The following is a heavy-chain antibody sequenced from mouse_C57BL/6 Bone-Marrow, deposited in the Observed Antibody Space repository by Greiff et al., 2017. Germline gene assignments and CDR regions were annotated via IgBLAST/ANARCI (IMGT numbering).Heavy chain of an antibody. J-gene: IGHJ1*03. D-gene: IGHD2-3*01. CDR3: TTWDGYGYFDV. V-gene: IGHV14-4*01. Sequence: EVKVEESGAELVRPGASVKLSCTASGFNIKDDYMHWVKQRPEQGLEWIGWIDPENGDTEYASKFQGKATITADTSSNTAYLQLSSLTSEDTAVYYCTTWDGYGYFDVWGTGTTVTVSS. CDR1: GFNIKDDY. CDR2: IDPENGDT.